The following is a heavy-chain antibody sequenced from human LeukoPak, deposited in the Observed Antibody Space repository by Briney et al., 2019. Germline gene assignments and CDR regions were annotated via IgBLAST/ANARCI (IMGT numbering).Heavy chain of an antibody. V-gene: IGHV4-39*07. Sequence: SETLSLTCTVSGGSISSSSYYWGWIRQPPGKGLEWIGSIYYSGSTNYNPSLKSRVTMSVDTSKNQFSLKLSSVTAADTAVYYCARGSVAYCSGGSCYEDYWGQGTLVTVSS. J-gene: IGHJ4*02. D-gene: IGHD2-15*01. CDR3: ARGSVAYCSGGSCYEDY. CDR2: IYYSGST. CDR1: GGSISSSSYY.